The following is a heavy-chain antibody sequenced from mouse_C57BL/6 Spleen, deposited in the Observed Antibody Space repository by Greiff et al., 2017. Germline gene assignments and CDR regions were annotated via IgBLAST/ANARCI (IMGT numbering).Heavy chain of an antibody. Sequence: QVQLQQSGAELVRPGSSVKLSCKASGYTFTSYWMDWVKQRPGQGLEWIGNIYPSDSETHYNQKFKDKATLTVDKSSSTAYMQLSSLTSEDSAVYYCARKPPNYYDYGGRYFDVWGTGTTVTVSS. J-gene: IGHJ1*03. V-gene: IGHV1-61*01. D-gene: IGHD2-4*01. CDR1: GYTFTSYW. CDR2: IYPSDSET. CDR3: ARKPPNYYDYGGRYFDV.